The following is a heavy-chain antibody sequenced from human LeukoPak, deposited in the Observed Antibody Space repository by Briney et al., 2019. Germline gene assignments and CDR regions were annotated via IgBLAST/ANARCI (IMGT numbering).Heavy chain of an antibody. V-gene: IGHV3-30*14. D-gene: IGHD3-10*01. CDR2: ISYHGRDK. CDR3: AREASGSPPYYFDY. Sequence: GGSLRLSCAASGFTFSSYAMHWVRQAPGKGLEWVAVISYHGRDKFYSESVKGRFTISRDNSKNTLYLQMNSLRAEDTAVYYCAREASGSPPYYFDYWGQGTLVTVSS. CDR1: GFTFSSYA. J-gene: IGHJ4*02.